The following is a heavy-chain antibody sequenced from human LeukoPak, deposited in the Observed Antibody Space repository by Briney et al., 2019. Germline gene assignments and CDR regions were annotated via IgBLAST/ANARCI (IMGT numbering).Heavy chain of an antibody. CDR2: INPNSGAT. Sequence: ASVKVSCKASGYTFTGYYMQWVRQAPGQGLEWMGWINPNSGATNYAQKCQGWVTMTRDTSTTTAYMELSRLRFDDTAVYYCARASDGYSYGSFVDYWGQGTLVTVSS. CDR1: GYTFTGYY. V-gene: IGHV1-2*04. CDR3: ARASDGYSYGSFVDY. D-gene: IGHD5-18*01. J-gene: IGHJ4*02.